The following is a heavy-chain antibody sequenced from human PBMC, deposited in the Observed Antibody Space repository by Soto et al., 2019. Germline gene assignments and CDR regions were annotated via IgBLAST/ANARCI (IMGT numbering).Heavy chain of an antibody. CDR3: ASVWAGIGDI. CDR2: INSDGSST. V-gene: IGHV3-74*01. J-gene: IGHJ3*02. Sequence: GGALXLSCAASGFTFSSYLMHWVRQAPGKGLVWVSRINSDGSSTSYADSVKGRFTISRDNAKNTLYLQMNSLRAEDTAVYYCASVWAGIGDIWGQGTMVTVSS. CDR1: GFTFSSYL. D-gene: IGHD3-16*01.